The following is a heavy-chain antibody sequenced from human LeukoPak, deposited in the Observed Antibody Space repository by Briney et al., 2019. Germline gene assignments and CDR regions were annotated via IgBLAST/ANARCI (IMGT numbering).Heavy chain of an antibody. J-gene: IGHJ3*02. D-gene: IGHD3-10*01. CDR1: GFTFSSYA. Sequence: GGSLRLSCAASGFTFSSYAMSWVRQAPGKGLEWVSAISGSGGSTYYADSVKGRFTISRDNSKNTLYLQMNSLRAEDTAVYYCAKSPRGVRGVSHAFDIWGQGTMVTVSS. CDR3: AKSPRGVRGVSHAFDI. CDR2: ISGSGGST. V-gene: IGHV3-23*01.